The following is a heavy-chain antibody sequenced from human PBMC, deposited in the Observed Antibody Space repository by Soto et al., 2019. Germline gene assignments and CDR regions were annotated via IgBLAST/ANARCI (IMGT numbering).Heavy chain of an antibody. D-gene: IGHD2-2*02. V-gene: IGHV1-18*04. J-gene: IGHJ4*02. Sequence: GAAVKVSCKASGYTITSYGISWVRQAPGQGLEWMGWISAYNGNTNYAQKLQGRVTMTTDTSTSTAYMELRSLRSDDTAVYYCASVYCSSTSRHNVVAYPGQRSLVTVSS. CDR2: ISAYNGNT. CDR3: ASVYCSSTSRHNVVAY. CDR1: GYTITSYG.